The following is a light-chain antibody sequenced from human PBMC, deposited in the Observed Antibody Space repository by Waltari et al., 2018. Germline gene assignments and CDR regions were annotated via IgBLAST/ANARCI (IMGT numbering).Light chain of an antibody. J-gene: IGLJ3*02. V-gene: IGLV2-14*03. CDR2: DVF. CDR1: SRDVGVYNY. Sequence: QSALTQPASVSGSPGLSITLSCPGTSRDVGVYNYFPWYQQYPGKAPKRIMYDVFQRPSGVSNRFSGSKSGNTASLTISGLQTEDEGDYYCNSYTGSSSWVFGGGTKLTVL. CDR3: NSYTGSSSWV.